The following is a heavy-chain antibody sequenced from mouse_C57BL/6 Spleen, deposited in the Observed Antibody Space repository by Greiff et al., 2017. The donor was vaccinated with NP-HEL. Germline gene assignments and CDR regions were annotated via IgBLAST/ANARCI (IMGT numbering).Heavy chain of an antibody. CDR3: ARHEDALHYYGSSYPHWYFDV. CDR2: FYPGSGSI. CDR1: GYTFTEYT. D-gene: IGHD1-1*01. V-gene: IGHV1-62-2*01. J-gene: IGHJ1*03. Sequence: VQGVESGAELVKPGASVKLSCKASGYTFTEYTIHWVKQRSGQGLEWIGWFYPGSGSIKYNEKFKDKATLTADKSSSTVYMELSRLTSEDSAVYFCARHEDALHYYGSSYPHWYFDVWGTGTTVTVSS.